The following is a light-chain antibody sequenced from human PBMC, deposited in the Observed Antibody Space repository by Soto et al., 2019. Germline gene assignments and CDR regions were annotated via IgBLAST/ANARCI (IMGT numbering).Light chain of an antibody. CDR1: SSNIGDNY. CDR2: DVG. CDR3: CSYAGSYTRV. Sequence: QSALTQPPSASGTPGQRVTISCSGSSSNIGDNYVYWYQQLPGTAPKLTIYDVGKRPSGVPDRFSGSKSDNTASLTISGLQAEDEADYYCCSYAGSYTRVFGTGTKVTVL. J-gene: IGLJ1*01. V-gene: IGLV2-11*01.